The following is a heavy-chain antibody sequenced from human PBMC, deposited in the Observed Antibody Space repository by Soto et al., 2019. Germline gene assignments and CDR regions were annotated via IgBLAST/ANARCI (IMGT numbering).Heavy chain of an antibody. CDR1: GGSISGGGYS. CDR3: ARGTYNWFDP. Sequence: SETLSVTCAVAGGSISGGGYSWSWIRQPPGKGLEWIGYIYYSGSTNYNPSLKSRVTISVDTSKNQFSLKLTSVTAADTAVYYCARGTYNWFDPWGQGTLVTVSS. V-gene: IGHV4-61*08. CDR2: IYYSGST. J-gene: IGHJ5*02.